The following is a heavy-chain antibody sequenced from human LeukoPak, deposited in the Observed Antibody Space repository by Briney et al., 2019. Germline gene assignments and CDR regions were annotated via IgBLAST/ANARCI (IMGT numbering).Heavy chain of an antibody. D-gene: IGHD6-13*01. V-gene: IGHV4-61*10. CDR3: ARLRIGSSLIDY. CDR2: IYYSGST. CDR1: GGSISSGSYY. J-gene: IGHJ4*02. Sequence: SETLSLTCTVSGGSISSGSYYWSWIRQPAGKGLEWIGYIYYSGSTNYNPSLKSRVTISVDTSKNQFSLKLSSVTAADTAVYYCARLRIGSSLIDYWGQGTLVTVSS.